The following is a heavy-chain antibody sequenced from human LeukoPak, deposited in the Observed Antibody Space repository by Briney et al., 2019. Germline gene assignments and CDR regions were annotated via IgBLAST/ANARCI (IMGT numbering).Heavy chain of an antibody. Sequence: ASVKVSCKASGYTFTGYYMHWVRQPPGQGLEWMGWINPNSGGTNYAQKFQGRVTMTRDTSISTAYMELSRLRSDDTAVYYCARNKWAGAAGAFDIWGQRTMVADSS. CDR3: ARNKWAGAAGAFDI. D-gene: IGHD1/OR15-1a*01. J-gene: IGHJ3*02. CDR1: GYTFTGYY. V-gene: IGHV1-2*02. CDR2: INPNSGGT.